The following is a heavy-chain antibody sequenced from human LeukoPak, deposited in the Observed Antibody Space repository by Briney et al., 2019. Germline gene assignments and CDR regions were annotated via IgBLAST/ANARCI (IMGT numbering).Heavy chain of an antibody. CDR3: ASSYSGGWPRPLNYFDY. CDR2: ISAYNGNT. CDR1: GYTFTSYG. Sequence: ASVKVSCKASGYTFTSYGISWVRQAPGQGLEWMGWISAYNGNTNYAQKLQGRVTMTTDTSTSTAYMELRSLRSDDTAVYYCASSYSGGWPRPLNYFDYWGQGTLVTVSS. J-gene: IGHJ4*02. D-gene: IGHD6-19*01. V-gene: IGHV1-18*01.